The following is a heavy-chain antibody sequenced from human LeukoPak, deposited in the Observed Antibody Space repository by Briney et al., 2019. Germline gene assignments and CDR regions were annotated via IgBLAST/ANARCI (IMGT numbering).Heavy chain of an antibody. D-gene: IGHD3-22*01. V-gene: IGHV3-9*03. Sequence: PGGSLRLSCAASGFTFDDYAMHWVRQAPGKGLELDSGISWNSGSIGYADSVKGRFTISRDNAKNSLYLQMNSLRAEDMALYYCAKDMSRHYDSSGYFKDYNAFDIWGQGTMVTVSS. CDR3: AKDMSRHYDSSGYFKDYNAFDI. CDR2: ISWNSGSI. J-gene: IGHJ3*02. CDR1: GFTFDDYA.